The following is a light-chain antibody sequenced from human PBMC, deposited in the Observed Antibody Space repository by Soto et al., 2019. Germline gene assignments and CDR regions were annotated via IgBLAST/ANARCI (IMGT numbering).Light chain of an antibody. CDR2: ENN. J-gene: IGLJ3*02. V-gene: IGLV1-51*02. CDR1: RSDIGNNY. Sequence: QSVLTQPPSLSAAPGQRATIPCSGTRSDIGNNYVSWFRHLPGTAPKLLIYENNKRPSGIPDRFSGSKSDTSATLDITGLQTGDEADYYCGTWDSGLSAGVFGGGTKLTVL. CDR3: GTWDSGLSAGV.